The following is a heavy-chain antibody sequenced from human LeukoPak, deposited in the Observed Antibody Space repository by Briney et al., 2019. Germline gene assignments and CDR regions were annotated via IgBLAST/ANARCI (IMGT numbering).Heavy chain of an antibody. CDR3: ARLTTVVTHIDY. CDR1: GYSFTSYW. D-gene: IGHD4-23*01. CDR2: IYPGDSDT. V-gene: IGHV5-51*01. Sequence: GESLRISCKGSGYSFTSYWIAWVRQMPGKGLEWMGIIYPGDSDTRYSPSFQGQVTISADKSINTAYLQWSSLKASDTAMYYCARLTTVVTHIDYWGQGTLVTVSS. J-gene: IGHJ4*02.